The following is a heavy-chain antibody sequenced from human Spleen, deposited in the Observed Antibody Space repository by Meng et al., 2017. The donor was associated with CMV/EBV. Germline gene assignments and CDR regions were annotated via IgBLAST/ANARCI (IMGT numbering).Heavy chain of an antibody. V-gene: IGHV3-11*01. CDR1: YY. D-gene: IGHD1-14*01. J-gene: IGHJ6*02. Sequence: YYMIWIRQAPGKGLEWVSYMSSSRTIIYYADSVKGRFTISRDNAKNSLYLQMNSLRAEDTAVYFCARVNSPTGTGPFSHYNYGMDVWGQGTTVTVSS. CDR2: MSSSRTII. CDR3: ARVNSPTGTGPFSHYNYGMDV.